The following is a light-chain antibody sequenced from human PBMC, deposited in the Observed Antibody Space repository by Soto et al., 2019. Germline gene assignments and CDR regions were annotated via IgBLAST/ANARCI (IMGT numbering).Light chain of an antibody. J-gene: IGLJ2*01. CDR1: ALLKQY. CDR3: QSADSSGTYPNVV. Sequence: SYELTQPPSVSVSPGQTARITCSGDALLKQYAYWYQQKPGQAPVLVIYKDSERPSGIPERFSGSSSGTTVTLTISGVQAEDEADYYCQSADSSGTYPNVVFGGGTQLTVL. V-gene: IGLV3-25*03. CDR2: KDS.